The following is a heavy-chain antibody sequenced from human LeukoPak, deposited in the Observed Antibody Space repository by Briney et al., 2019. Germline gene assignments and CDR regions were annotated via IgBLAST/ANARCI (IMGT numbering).Heavy chain of an antibody. J-gene: IGHJ4*02. V-gene: IGHV3-53*01. CDR1: GFTVRRNY. D-gene: IGHD3-10*01. CDR3: AREGHGSGSYWDY. CDR2: FYSGGST. Sequence: ALPLSCAASGFTVRRNYFSWVGPAPAKGVERVSVFYSGGSTYYADSVKRRFTISRDNPKNTLYLQMNSLRAEHTAVYYCAREGHGSGSYWDYCGQGTLVTVSS.